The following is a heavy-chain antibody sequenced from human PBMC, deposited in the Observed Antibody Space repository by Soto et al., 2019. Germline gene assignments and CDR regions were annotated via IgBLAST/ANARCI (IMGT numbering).Heavy chain of an antibody. CDR3: ARAQCRSTSCYPYYYPYGMAV. J-gene: IGHJ6*02. CDR2: ISSGRSTI. D-gene: IGHD2-2*01. Sequence: GGSLRLSCAASGFTFSSYSMHWVRQAPGKGLEWVADISSGRSTIYYADSVKGRFTISRDNAKNSLYLQMNSLRDEDTAVYYCARAQCRSTSCYPYYYPYGMAVWGQGPTVPVPS. V-gene: IGHV3-48*02. CDR1: GFTFSSYS.